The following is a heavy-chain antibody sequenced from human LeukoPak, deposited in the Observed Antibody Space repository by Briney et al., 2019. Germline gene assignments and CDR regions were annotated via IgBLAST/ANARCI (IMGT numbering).Heavy chain of an antibody. CDR1: GGTFSSYA. D-gene: IGHD5-24*01. CDR2: IIPIFGTA. Sequence: SVKVSCKASGGTFSSYAISWVRQAPGQGLEWMGGIIPIFGTANYAQKFQGRVTITADDSTSTAYMELSSLRSEDTAIYYCARLDRDADDIFDYWGQGTLVTVSS. V-gene: IGHV1-69*13. CDR3: ARLDRDADDIFDY. J-gene: IGHJ4*02.